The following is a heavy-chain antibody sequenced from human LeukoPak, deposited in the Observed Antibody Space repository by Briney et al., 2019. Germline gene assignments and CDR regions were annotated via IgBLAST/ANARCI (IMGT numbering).Heavy chain of an antibody. J-gene: IGHJ4*02. V-gene: IGHV4-59*01. CDR1: GGPISSYY. D-gene: IGHD1-26*01. CDR3: ARVFEWERPQHYFDY. Sequence: PSETLSLTCTVPGGPISSYYSSWIRQPPGKRLEWIGYIHYSGSTNHNPSLKSRVTISVDTSKNQFSLKLSSVTAADTAVYFCARVFEWERPQHYFDYWGQGALLSVSS. CDR2: IHYSGST.